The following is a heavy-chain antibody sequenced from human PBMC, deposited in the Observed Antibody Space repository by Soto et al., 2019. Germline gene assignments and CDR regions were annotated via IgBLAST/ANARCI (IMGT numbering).Heavy chain of an antibody. V-gene: IGHV4-39*01. CDR3: ASTRNLYYYDSSGYYYFDY. J-gene: IGHJ4*02. CDR2: IYYSGST. Sequence: SESLSLTCTVSGGSISSSSYYWGWIRQPPGKGLEWIGSIYYSGSTYYNPSLKSRVTISVDTSKNQFSLKLSSVTAADTAVYYCASTRNLYYYDSSGYYYFDYWGQGTLVTVSS. CDR1: GGSISSSSYY. D-gene: IGHD3-22*01.